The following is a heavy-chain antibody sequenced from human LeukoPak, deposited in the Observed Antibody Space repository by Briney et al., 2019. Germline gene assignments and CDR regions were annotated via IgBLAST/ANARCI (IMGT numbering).Heavy chain of an antibody. D-gene: IGHD3-22*01. J-gene: IGHJ3*02. CDR2: INPNSDGT. CDR3: ASGLTPYYYDSSGYYPDAFDI. Sequence: SVKVSCQASGYTFTRYYMHWVRQAPGQGLEWMGWINPNSDGTNYAQKFQGRVTMTRDTSISTAYMELSRLRSDDTAVYYCASGLTPYYYDSSGYYPDAFDIWGQGTMVTVSS. CDR1: GYTFTRYY. V-gene: IGHV1-2*02.